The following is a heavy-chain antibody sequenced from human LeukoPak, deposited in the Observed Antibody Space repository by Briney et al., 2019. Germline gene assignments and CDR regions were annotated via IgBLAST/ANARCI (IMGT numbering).Heavy chain of an antibody. J-gene: IGHJ5*02. V-gene: IGHV1-8*01. Sequence: ASVKVACKASGYTFISYDINWVRQATGQGLAWMGWMNPNSGNTGNEQKVQGRVTMTKNTDISTAYMELSSMRSEDTAVYYWARRMEWERRNWFDPWGQGTLVTVSS. CDR3: ARRMEWERRNWFDP. D-gene: IGHD1-26*01. CDR1: GYTFISYD. CDR2: MNPNSGNT.